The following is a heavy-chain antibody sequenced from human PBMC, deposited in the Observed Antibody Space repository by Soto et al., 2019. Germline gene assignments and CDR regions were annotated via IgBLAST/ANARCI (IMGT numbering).Heavy chain of an antibody. J-gene: IGHJ6*02. Sequence: SETLSLTCTVSGGSISGYYWSWIRQPPGKGLEWIGYIYYSGSTNYNPSLKSRVTISVDTSKKKFSLKLSSVTAADTAVYYCAREGCRSSSCYPHYYYYRMAVWGQGTSVPVSS. V-gene: IGHV4-59*01. CDR1: GGSISGYY. D-gene: IGHD2-2*01. CDR3: AREGCRSSSCYPHYYYYRMAV. CDR2: IYYSGST.